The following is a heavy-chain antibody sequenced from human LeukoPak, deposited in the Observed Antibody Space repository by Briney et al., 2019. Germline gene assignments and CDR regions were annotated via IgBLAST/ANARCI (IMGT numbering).Heavy chain of an antibody. CDR3: ARSDGWLIRY. Sequence: PGGSLRLSCAVSGFTFSDYWINWVRQAPGKGLEWVANIKQDGSVKNYVDSVKGRFTISRDNAKNSLSLQMNSLRAEDTAMYYCARSDGWLIRYWGQGSLVTVSS. J-gene: IGHJ4*02. V-gene: IGHV3-7*01. CDR2: IKQDGSVK. D-gene: IGHD5-18*01. CDR1: GFTFSDYW.